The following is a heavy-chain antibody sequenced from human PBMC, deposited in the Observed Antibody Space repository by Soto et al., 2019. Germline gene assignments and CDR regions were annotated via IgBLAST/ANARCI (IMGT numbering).Heavy chain of an antibody. CDR1: GYTFTSYD. J-gene: IGHJ3*02. CDR2: MNPNSGNT. Sequence: QVQLVQSGAEVKKPGASVKVSCKASGYTFTSYDINWVRQATGQGLEWMGWMNPNSGNTGYAQKFPGRVPMTRNTAISTAYMELSSLRSEDTAVYYCARGINYYASGDDAFDIWGQGTMVTVSS. CDR3: ARGINYYASGDDAFDI. V-gene: IGHV1-8*01. D-gene: IGHD3-10*01.